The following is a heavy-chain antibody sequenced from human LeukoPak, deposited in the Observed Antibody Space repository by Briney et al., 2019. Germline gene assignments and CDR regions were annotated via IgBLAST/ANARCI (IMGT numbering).Heavy chain of an antibody. J-gene: IGHJ6*03. CDR3: ARLADIVATTYNYYYMDV. CDR2: IYPGDSDT. CDR1: GYGFTSYW. Sequence: GESQKISCKVSGYGFTSYWIGWVRQMPGKGLEWMGIIYPGDSDTRYSPSFLGQVTISADKSISTAYLQWSSLKASDTAMYYCARLADIVATTYNYYYMDVWGKGTTVTVSS. D-gene: IGHD5-12*01. V-gene: IGHV5-51*01.